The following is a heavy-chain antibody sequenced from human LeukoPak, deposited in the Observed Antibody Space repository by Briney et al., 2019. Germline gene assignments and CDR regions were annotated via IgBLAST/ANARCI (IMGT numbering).Heavy chain of an antibody. CDR2: ISWNSGRI. J-gene: IGHJ6*02. Sequence: GRSLRLSCAASGFTFDDYAMHWVRLAPGKGLEWVSGISWNSGRIGYADSVKGRFTISRDNAKNFVYLQMNSLRPEDTALYYLFRRPTGSYYYGVDVWGQGTTVTVSS. D-gene: IGHD3-10*01. CDR1: GFTFDDYA. CDR3: FRRPTGSYYYGVDV. V-gene: IGHV3-9*01.